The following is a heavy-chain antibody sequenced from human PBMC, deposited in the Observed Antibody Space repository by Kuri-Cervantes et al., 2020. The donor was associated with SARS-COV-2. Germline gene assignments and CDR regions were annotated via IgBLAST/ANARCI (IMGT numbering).Heavy chain of an antibody. CDR1: GFTFSSYG. Sequence: GGSLRLSCAASGFTFSSYGMHWVRQAPGKGLEWVAVIWYDGSNKYYADSVKGRFTISRDNSKNTLYLQMNSLRAEDTAVYYCARDLVPAAMLDYWGQGTLVTVS. CDR3: ARDLVPAAMLDY. D-gene: IGHD2-2*01. J-gene: IGHJ4*02. CDR2: IWYDGSNK. V-gene: IGHV3-33*01.